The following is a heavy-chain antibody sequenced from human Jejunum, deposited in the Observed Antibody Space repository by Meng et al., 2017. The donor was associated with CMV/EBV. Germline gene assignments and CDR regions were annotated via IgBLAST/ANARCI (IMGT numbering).Heavy chain of an antibody. CDR1: GGSIGSGDYY. CDR3: ARGSIFVSFDS. CDR2: IHDTGST. D-gene: IGHD3-3*01. Sequence: QVLLQEWGQGLVQPSQTSSLTCSVSGGSIGSGDYYWSWIRQPPGKGLEWIGYIHDTGSTSHNPSLKSRVDISLGTSKNQFSLTLNSVTAEDTAVYFCARGSIFVSFDSWGQGTLVTVSS. J-gene: IGHJ4*02. V-gene: IGHV4-30-4*08.